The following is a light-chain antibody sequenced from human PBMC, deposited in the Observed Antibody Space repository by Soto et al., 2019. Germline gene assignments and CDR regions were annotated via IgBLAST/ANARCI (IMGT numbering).Light chain of an antibody. CDR3: HQYASSPQT. CDR2: NAS. J-gene: IGKJ5*01. CDR1: QSVGNNY. Sequence: EIVLTQSPGTLSLSPGERVTLSCRASQSVGNNYLGWYQQKPGQAPRLLIFNASRRPTGISDRFSGSWSGTDFTLNISRLEPEDFAVYYCHQYASSPQTFGQGTRLEIK. V-gene: IGKV3-20*01.